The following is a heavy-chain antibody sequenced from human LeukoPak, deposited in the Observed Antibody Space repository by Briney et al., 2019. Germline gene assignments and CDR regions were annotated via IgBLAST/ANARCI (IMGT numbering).Heavy chain of an antibody. D-gene: IGHD5-18*01. CDR3: ARDRDTAMGL. V-gene: IGHV3-30-3*01. CDR1: GFTFGDYA. CDR2: ISYDGNDK. Sequence: PGGSLRPSCTASGFTFGDYAMSWFRQAPGKGLEWVAIISYDGNDKYYTDSVKGRFTISRDKSKNTLYLQMNSLRAEDTAVYYCARDRDTAMGLWGQGTLVTVSS. J-gene: IGHJ4*02.